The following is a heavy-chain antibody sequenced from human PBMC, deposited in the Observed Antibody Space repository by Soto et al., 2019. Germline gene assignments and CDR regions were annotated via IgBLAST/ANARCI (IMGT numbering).Heavy chain of an antibody. CDR2: IKQDGSEK. CDR3: ARGGYGDSRDDDYYYYYYMDV. J-gene: IGHJ6*03. V-gene: IGHV3-7*01. D-gene: IGHD4-17*01. Sequence: GGSLRLSCAASGFTFSSYWMSWVRQAPGKGLEWVANIKQDGSEKYYVDSVKGRFTISRDNAKNSLYLQMNSLRAEDTAVYYCARGGYGDSRDDDYYYYYYMDVWGKGTTVTVSS. CDR1: GFTFSSYW.